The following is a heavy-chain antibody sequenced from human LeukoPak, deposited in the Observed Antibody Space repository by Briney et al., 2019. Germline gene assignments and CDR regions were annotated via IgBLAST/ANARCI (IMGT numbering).Heavy chain of an antibody. CDR2: INSDGSST. Sequence: GGFLRLSCAASGFSFSSYWMHWVRQAPGKGLVWVSHINSDGSSTNYADSVKGRFTISRDNAKNTLYLQMNSLRAEDTAVYYCVIAPANQLLYWGQGTLVTVSS. V-gene: IGHV3-74*01. J-gene: IGHJ4*02. CDR3: VIAPANQLLY. CDR1: GFSFSSYW. D-gene: IGHD6-13*01.